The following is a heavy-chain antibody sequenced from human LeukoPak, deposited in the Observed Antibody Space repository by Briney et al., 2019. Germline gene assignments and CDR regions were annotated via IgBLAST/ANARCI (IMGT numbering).Heavy chain of an antibody. CDR3: ARGNSSGWYYYYYGMDV. CDR2: TYYRSKWYN. Sequence: SQTLSLTCAISGVSVSSNSAAWNWIRQSPSRGLEWLGRTYYRSKWYNDYAVSVKSRITINPDTSKNQFSLQLNSVTPEDTAVYYCARGNSSGWYYYYYGMDVWGQGTTVTVSS. D-gene: IGHD6-19*01. V-gene: IGHV6-1*01. J-gene: IGHJ6*02. CDR1: GVSVSSNSAA.